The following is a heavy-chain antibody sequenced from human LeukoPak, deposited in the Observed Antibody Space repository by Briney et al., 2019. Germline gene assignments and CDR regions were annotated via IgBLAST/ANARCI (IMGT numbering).Heavy chain of an antibody. J-gene: IGHJ4*02. Sequence: QPGGSLRLSCAASGFTFSGYWMHWVRQVPGKGLVWVSRINTDGSTTIHADSAKGRFTISRDNSKNTLYLQMNSLRAEDTAVYYCARGYCSGGSCSKFDYWGQGTLATVSS. CDR3: ARGYCSGGSCSKFDY. V-gene: IGHV3-74*01. D-gene: IGHD2-15*01. CDR1: GFTFSGYW. CDR2: INTDGSTT.